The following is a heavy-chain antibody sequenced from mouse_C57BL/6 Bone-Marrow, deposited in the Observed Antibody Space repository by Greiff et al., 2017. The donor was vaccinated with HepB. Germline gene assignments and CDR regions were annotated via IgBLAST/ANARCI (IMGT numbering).Heavy chain of an antibody. D-gene: IGHD2-4*01. V-gene: IGHV2-2*01. Sequence: VQRVESGPGLVQPSQSLSITCTVSGFSLTSYGVHWVRQSPGKGLEWLGVIWSGGSTDYNAAFISRLSISKDNSKSQVFFKMNSLQADDTAIYYCATYDYDGPMGWDYWGQGTSVTVSS. CDR3: ATYDYDGPMGWDY. J-gene: IGHJ4*01. CDR2: IWSGGST. CDR1: GFSLTSYG.